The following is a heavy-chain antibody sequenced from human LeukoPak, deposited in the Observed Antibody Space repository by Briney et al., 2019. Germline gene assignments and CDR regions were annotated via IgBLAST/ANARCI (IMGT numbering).Heavy chain of an antibody. CDR1: GYTFTSYG. Sequence: ASVKLSCKASGYTFTSYGISWVRQAPGQGLEWMGWISGYNGNTNYAQQNLQGRVTMTTDTSTSTAYMELRSLRSDDTAVYYCARDLKRGYSSGRYSWGTGSSNDYWGQGTLVTVSS. D-gene: IGHD6-19*01. V-gene: IGHV1-18*01. CDR2: ISGYNGNT. J-gene: IGHJ4*02. CDR3: ARDLKRGYSSGRYSWGTGSSNDY.